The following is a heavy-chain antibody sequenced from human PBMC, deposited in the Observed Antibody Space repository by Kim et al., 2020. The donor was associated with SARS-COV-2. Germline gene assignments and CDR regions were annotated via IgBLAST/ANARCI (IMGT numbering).Heavy chain of an antibody. CDR1: GGSVSSGSYY. D-gene: IGHD3-22*01. CDR2: IYYSGST. CDR3: ARGGGYYYDSSGSRFDP. Sequence: SETLSLTCTVSGGSVSSGSYYWSWIRQPPGKGLEWIGYIYYSGSTYYNPSLKSRVTISVDTSKNQFSLKLSSVTAADTAVYYCARGGGYYYDSSGSRFDPWGQRTLVTVSS. J-gene: IGHJ5*02. V-gene: IGHV4-61*01.